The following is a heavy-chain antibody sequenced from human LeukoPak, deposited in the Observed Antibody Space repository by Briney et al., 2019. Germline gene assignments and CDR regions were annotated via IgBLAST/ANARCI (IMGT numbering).Heavy chain of an antibody. Sequence: SMKVSCKASGGTFSSYAISWVRQAPGQGLEWMGGIIPIFGTANYAQKFQGRVTITADESTSTAYMELSGLRSEDTAVYYCARAKDIVVVPAAIPENWFDPWGQGTLVTVSS. CDR1: GGTFSSYA. CDR3: ARAKDIVVVPAAIPENWFDP. J-gene: IGHJ5*02. CDR2: IIPIFGTA. D-gene: IGHD2-2*02. V-gene: IGHV1-69*13.